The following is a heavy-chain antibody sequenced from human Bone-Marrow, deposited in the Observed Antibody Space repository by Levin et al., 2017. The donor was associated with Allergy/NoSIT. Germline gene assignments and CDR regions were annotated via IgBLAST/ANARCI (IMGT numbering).Heavy chain of an antibody. V-gene: IGHV3-21*01. D-gene: IGHD3-9*01. Sequence: GGSLRLSCAASGFTFRNYDMTWVRQAPGQGLEWVSFISSSSIRIDYADSLKGRFSISRDNARNSLFLQMNRLRVEDTAVYYCARVMDVLTGGLDHWGQGTLVTVSS. CDR2: ISSSSIRI. J-gene: IGHJ4*02. CDR1: GFTFRNYD. CDR3: ARVMDVLTGGLDH.